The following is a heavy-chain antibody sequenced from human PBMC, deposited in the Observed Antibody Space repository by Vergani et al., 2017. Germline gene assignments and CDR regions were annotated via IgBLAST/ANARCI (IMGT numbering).Heavy chain of an antibody. J-gene: IGHJ4*02. CDR1: GGSISSYY. CDR3: ARDLVTVAGRYFDY. V-gene: IGHV4-59*01. Sequence: QVQLQESGPGLVKPSETLSLTCTVSGGSISSYYWSWIRQPPGKGLEWIGYIYYSGSTNYNPSLKSRVTISVDTSKNQFSLKLSSVTAADTAEYYCARDLVTVAGRYFDYWGQGTLVTVSS. CDR2: IYYSGST. D-gene: IGHD6-19*01.